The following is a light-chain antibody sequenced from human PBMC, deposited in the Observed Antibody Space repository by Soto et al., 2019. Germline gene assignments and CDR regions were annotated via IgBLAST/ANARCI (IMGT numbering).Light chain of an antibody. J-gene: IGLJ3*02. CDR2: EVN. Sequence: QSALTQPPSASGSPGQSVTISCTGTSSDIGGYNFVSWYQQHPGKAPKLIIYEVNKRPSGVPDRFPGSKSGNTASLTVSGLQADDEGDYYCSSYAGTNNLGVCGGGTKLTVL. V-gene: IGLV2-8*01. CDR3: SSYAGTNNLGV. CDR1: SSDIGGYNF.